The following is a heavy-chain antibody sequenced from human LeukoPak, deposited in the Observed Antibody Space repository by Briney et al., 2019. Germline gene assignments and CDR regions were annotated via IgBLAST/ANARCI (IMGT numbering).Heavy chain of an antibody. CDR2: IYYSGST. V-gene: IGHV4-59*01. Sequence: SETLSLTCTVSGGSISSYYWSWIRQPPGKGLEWIGYIYYSGSTNYNPSLKSRVTISVDTSKNQFSLKLNSVTAADTAVYYCAKEPGYYAPFDYWGQGTLVTVSS. J-gene: IGHJ4*02. CDR1: GGSISSYY. D-gene: IGHD3-9*01. CDR3: AKEPGYYAPFDY.